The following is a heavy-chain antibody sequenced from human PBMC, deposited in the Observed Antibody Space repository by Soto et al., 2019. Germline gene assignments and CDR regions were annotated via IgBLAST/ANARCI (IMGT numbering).Heavy chain of an antibody. J-gene: IGHJ2*01. D-gene: IGHD1-1*01. CDR2: ISSSGSTI. CDR1: GFTFSSYE. CDR3: ASRTGVYWYFDL. Sequence: GGSLRLSCAASGFTFSSYEMNWVRQAPGKGLEWVSYISSSGSTIYYADSVKGRFTISRDNAKNSLYLQMNSLRAEDTAVYYCASRTGVYWYFDLWGRGTLVTVSS. V-gene: IGHV3-48*03.